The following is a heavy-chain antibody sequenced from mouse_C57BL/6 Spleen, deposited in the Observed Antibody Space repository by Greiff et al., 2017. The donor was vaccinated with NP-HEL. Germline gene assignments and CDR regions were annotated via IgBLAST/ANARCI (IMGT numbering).Heavy chain of an antibody. D-gene: IGHD4-1*01. CDR1: GYTFTSYW. CDR2: IDPSDSET. V-gene: IGHV1-52*01. Sequence: QVQLQQPGAELVRPGSSVKLSCKASGYTFTSYWMHWVKQRPIQGLEWIGNIDPSDSETHYNQKFKDKATLTVDKSSSTAYMQLSSLTAEDSAVYYCATKLGGYYFDYWGQGTTLTVSS. J-gene: IGHJ2*01. CDR3: ATKLGGYYFDY.